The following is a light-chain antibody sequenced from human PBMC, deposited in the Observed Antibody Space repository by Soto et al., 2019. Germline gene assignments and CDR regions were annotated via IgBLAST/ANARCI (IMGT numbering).Light chain of an antibody. CDR1: QPISSW. CDR3: QLGCNSPRA. V-gene: IGKV1-12*01. Sequence: IQMTLSPSSISASVGDRVTITCRASQPISSWLAWYQQVPGQAPYLLIYPASTLQSGVPSRFSGSGSGTDFTLTINSLQPEDFATYYCQLGCNSPRAFGQGTKVDIK. CDR2: PAS. J-gene: IGKJ1*01.